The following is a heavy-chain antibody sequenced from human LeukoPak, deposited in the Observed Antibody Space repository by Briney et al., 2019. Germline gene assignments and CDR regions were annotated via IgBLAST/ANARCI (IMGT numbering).Heavy chain of an antibody. CDR1: GYTFTGYY. J-gene: IGHJ4*02. D-gene: IGHD1-14*01. Sequence: ASVKASCKASGYTFTGYYMHWVRQAPGQGLKWMGWINPNSGGTNYAQKFQGRVTMTRDTSISTAYMELSRLRSDDTAVYYCAILKLTEPDYFDYWGQGTLVTVSS. CDR2: INPNSGGT. V-gene: IGHV1-2*02. CDR3: AILKLTEPDYFDY.